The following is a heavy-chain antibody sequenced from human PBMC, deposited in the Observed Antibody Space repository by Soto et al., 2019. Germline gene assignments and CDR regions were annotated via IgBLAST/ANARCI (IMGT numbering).Heavy chain of an antibody. Sequence: PSQTLSLTCAISGDSVSSNSAAWNWIRQSPSRGLEWLGRTYYRSKWYNDYAVSVKSRITINPDTSKNQFSLQLNSVTPEDTAVYYCARDSLKMVSYYYDSSGYEGMGNWFDPWGQGTLVTVSS. V-gene: IGHV6-1*01. CDR1: GDSVSSNSAA. D-gene: IGHD3-22*01. J-gene: IGHJ5*02. CDR3: ARDSLKMVSYYYDSSGYEGMGNWFDP. CDR2: TYYRSKWYN.